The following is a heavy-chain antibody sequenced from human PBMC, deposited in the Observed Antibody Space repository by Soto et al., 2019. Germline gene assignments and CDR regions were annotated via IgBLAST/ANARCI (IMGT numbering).Heavy chain of an antibody. J-gene: IGHJ4*02. CDR1: GFIFSSFA. CDR2: ISNDGSQT. D-gene: IGHD3-16*01. Sequence: VQLAESGGDVVQPGRSLRLSCAASGFIFSSFALHWVRQTPDKGLEWVAFISNDGSQTYYADSVKGRFTISRDNSNNSLTLQMARLRPEDTARYYCARDPYFDYMYGTPDYWGQGTLVAVSS. CDR3: ARDPYFDYMYGTPDY. V-gene: IGHV3-30-3*01.